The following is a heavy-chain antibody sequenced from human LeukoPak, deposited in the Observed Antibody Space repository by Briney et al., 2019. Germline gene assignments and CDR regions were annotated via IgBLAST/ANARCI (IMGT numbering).Heavy chain of an antibody. Sequence: GGSLRLSCAASGFTFSNYEISWVRQAPGKGLEWVSHISSSGTTIYYTDSVKGRFTISRDNAKNSLYLQMNSLRAEDTAVYYCARAANWNDAVDGIDVWGKGTTVTVSS. CDR2: ISSSGTTI. D-gene: IGHD1-1*01. J-gene: IGHJ6*04. V-gene: IGHV3-48*03. CDR1: GFTFSNYE. CDR3: ARAANWNDAVDGIDV.